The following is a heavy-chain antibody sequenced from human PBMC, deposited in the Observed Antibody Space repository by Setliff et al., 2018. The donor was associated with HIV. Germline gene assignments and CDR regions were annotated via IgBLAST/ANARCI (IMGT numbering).Heavy chain of an antibody. CDR2: TYIYNSGST. CDR1: GGSFSGYY. Sequence: PSETLSLTCSVSGGSFSGYYWSWIRQPPGKGLEWIGYTYIYNSGSTNYNPSLTSRVTISVDTSRNQFSLKLTSVTAADTAIYYCARGVNFDYWGQGTQVTVSS. CDR3: ARGVNFDY. V-gene: IGHV4-59*01. J-gene: IGHJ4*02. D-gene: IGHD3-3*01.